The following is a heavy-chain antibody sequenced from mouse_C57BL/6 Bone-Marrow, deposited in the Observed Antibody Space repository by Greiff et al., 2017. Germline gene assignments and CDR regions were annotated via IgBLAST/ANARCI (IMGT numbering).Heavy chain of an antibody. CDR1: GFTFSSYA. V-gene: IGHV5-4*01. CDR3: ARALITTVSYFDD. D-gene: IGHD1-1*01. J-gene: IGHJ2*01. CDR2: ISDGGSYT. Sequence: EVHLVESGGGLVKPGGSLKLSCAASGFTFSSYAMSWVRQTPEKRLEWVATISDGGSYTYYPDNVKGRFTISRDNAKNNLYLQMSHLKSEDTAMYYCARALITTVSYFDDWGQGTTLTVSS.